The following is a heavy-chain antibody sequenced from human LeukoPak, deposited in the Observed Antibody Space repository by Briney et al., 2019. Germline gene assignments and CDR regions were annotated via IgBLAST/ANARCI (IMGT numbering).Heavy chain of an antibody. CDR1: GGSFSGYY. CDR2: INHSGST. Sequence: SETLSLTCAVYGGSFSGYYWSWIRQPPGKGLEWIGEINHSGSTNYNPSLRRRATISVDTSKNQFSLKLSSVTAADTTVYYCARSSWYERWFDPWGQGTLVTVSS. J-gene: IGHJ5*02. V-gene: IGHV4-34*01. CDR3: ARSSWYERWFDP. D-gene: IGHD6-13*01.